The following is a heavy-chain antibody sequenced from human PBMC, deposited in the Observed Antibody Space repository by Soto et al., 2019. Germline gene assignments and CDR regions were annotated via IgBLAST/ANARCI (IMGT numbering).Heavy chain of an antibody. CDR1: GFTFSSYA. V-gene: IGHV3-23*01. CDR3: AKFPLITLIVVVISHFYY. D-gene: IGHD3-22*01. Sequence: GGSLRLSCAASGFTFSSYAMSWVRQAPGKGLEWVSAISGSGGGTYYADSVKGRFTISRDNSKNTLYLQMNSLRAGETAVYYCAKFPLITLIVVVISHFYYSGQGSLVTDSS. CDR2: ISGSGGGT. J-gene: IGHJ4*02.